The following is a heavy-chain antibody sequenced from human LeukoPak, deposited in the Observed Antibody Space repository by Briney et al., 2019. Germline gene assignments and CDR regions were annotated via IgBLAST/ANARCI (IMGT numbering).Heavy chain of an antibody. V-gene: IGHV3-23*01. J-gene: IGHJ4*02. CDR2: ISDSGGRT. D-gene: IGHD3-22*01. CDR1: GITLSNYG. Sequence: GGSLRLSCAVSGITLSNYGMSWARQAPGKGLEWVAGISDSGGRTNYADSVKGRFTISRDNPKNTLYLQMNSLRAEDTAVYFCAKRGVVIRVILVGFHKEAYYFDSWGQGALVTVSS. CDR3: AKRGVVIRVILVGFHKEAYYFDS.